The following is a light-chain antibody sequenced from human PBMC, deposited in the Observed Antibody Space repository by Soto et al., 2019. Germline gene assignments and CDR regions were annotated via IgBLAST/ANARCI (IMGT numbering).Light chain of an antibody. Sequence: DIVMTQSPDSLAVSLGERATINCKSSQSVLFSPNNKNYLAWYQQKPGQPPKLLIYWASTRDSGVPDRFSGRGSGTDFTLTISSLQAEDVAVYYCQQSYSSPYTFGQGTTLEIK. CDR2: WAS. J-gene: IGKJ2*01. V-gene: IGKV4-1*01. CDR3: QQSYSSPYT. CDR1: QSVLFSPNNKNY.